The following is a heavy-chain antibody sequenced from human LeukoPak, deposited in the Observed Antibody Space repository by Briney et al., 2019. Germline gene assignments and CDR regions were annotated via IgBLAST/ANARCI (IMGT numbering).Heavy chain of an antibody. CDR2: INTDTGNP. CDR1: GYTFTTYG. Sequence: ASVKLSCKASGYTFTTYGMNWVRQVPGQGLEWMGWINTDTGNPTYAQGFTGRFVFSLDTSVTTAYLQISSIQTEDTAAYYYAREGRGYCSNSTFSIEHWGQGTLVTVSS. J-gene: IGHJ4*02. D-gene: IGHD2-2*01. V-gene: IGHV7-4-1*02. CDR3: AREGRGYCSNSTFSIEH.